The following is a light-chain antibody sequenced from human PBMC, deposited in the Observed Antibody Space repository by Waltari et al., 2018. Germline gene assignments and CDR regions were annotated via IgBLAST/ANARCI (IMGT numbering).Light chain of an antibody. CDR2: VNSDGSH. CDR3: QTGGHGTWV. J-gene: IGLJ3*02. V-gene: IGLV4-69*01. CDR1: SRHSSNI. Sequence: QLVVTQSPSASASLGASVKLTCTLSSRHSSNIIAWLQQQPEKGPRYLMKVNSDGSHSRGDEIPDRFSGSSSGAERHLTISSLQAEDEADYYCQTGGHGTWVFGGGTKLTVL.